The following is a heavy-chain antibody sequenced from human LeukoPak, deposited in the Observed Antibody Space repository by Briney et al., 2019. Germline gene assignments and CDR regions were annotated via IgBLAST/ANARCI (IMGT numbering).Heavy chain of an antibody. CDR2: MNPNSGNT. CDR1: GYTFTSYD. D-gene: IGHD3-22*01. V-gene: IGHV1-8*01. CDR3: ARTSGYYYFFDY. Sequence: ASVKVPCKASGYTFTSYDINWVRQATGQGLEWMGWMNPNSGNTGYAQKFQGRVTMTRNTSISTAYMELSSLRSEDTAVYYCARTSGYYYFFDYWGQGTLVTVSS. J-gene: IGHJ4*02.